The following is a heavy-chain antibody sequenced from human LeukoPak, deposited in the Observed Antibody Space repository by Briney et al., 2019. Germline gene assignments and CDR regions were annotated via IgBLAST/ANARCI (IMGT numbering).Heavy chain of an antibody. V-gene: IGHV3-23*01. CDR1: GFSFSNYA. CDR3: AKRPGKAAAGPFDP. CDR2: ISSGDDIT. Sequence: GGSLRLSCAASGFSFSNYAMTWVRQAPGKGLEWVSTISSGDDITYYADSVKGRFTIYRDNPKNTLYLQMNSLRAEDTAIYYCAKRPGKAAAGPFDPWGQGTLVTVSS. D-gene: IGHD6-13*01. J-gene: IGHJ5*02.